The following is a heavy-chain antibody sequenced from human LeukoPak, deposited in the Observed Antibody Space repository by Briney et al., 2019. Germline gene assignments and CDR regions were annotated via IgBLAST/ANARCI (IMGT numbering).Heavy chain of an antibody. CDR2: IYTSGST. CDR3: ARSERYFDWQPSY. Sequence: SETLSLTCTVSGGSISSGSYYWSWIRQPAGKGLEWIGRIYTSGSTNYNPSLKSRVTISVDTSKNQFSLKLSSVTAADTAVYYCARSERYFDWQPSYWGQGTLVTVSS. V-gene: IGHV4-61*02. CDR1: GGSISSGSYY. J-gene: IGHJ4*02. D-gene: IGHD3-9*01.